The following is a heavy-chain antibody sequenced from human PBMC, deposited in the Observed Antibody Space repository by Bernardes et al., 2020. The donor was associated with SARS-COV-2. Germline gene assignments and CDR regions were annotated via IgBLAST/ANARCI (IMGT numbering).Heavy chain of an antibody. CDR2: SRNKGSSYRT. Sequence: GGSLRLSCAASGFTFSSYGMHWVRQAPGKGLEWVGRSRNKGSSYRTEFAASVKGRFTISRDDSKNSLYLQMNGLRTDDTAVYYCARLYYDGSIFNPFDSWGQGTLVIVSS. CDR1: GFTFSSYG. D-gene: IGHD3-22*01. J-gene: IGHJ4*02. CDR3: ARLYYDGSIFNPFDS. V-gene: IGHV3-72*01.